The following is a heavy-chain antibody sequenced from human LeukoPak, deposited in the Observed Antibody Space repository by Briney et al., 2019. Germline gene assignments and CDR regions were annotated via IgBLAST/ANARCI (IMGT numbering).Heavy chain of an antibody. CDR2: ISYDGSNK. D-gene: IGHD3-22*01. V-gene: IGHV3-30-3*01. J-gene: IGHJ6*02. Sequence: GGSLRLSCAASGFTFNEYAIHWVRQAPGKGLEWVAVISYDGSNKYYADSVKGRFTISRDNSKNTLYLQMNSLRAEDTAVYYCARGPGYYDSSGYWLWGQGTTVTVSS. CDR1: GFTFNEYA. CDR3: ARGPGYYDSSGYWL.